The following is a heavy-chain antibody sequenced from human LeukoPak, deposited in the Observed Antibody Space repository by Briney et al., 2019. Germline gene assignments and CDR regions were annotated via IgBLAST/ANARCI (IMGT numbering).Heavy chain of an antibody. J-gene: IGHJ4*02. CDR1: GYTFTGYY. D-gene: IGHD3-22*01. CDR2: INPNSGGT. CDR3: ARGKYYYDSSGYKYYFDY. Sequence: GASVTVSCKASGYTFTGYYMHWVRQAPGQGLEWMGRINPNSGGTNYAQKFQGRVTMTRDTSISTAYMELSRLRSDDTAVYYCARGKYYYDSSGYKYYFDYWGQGTLVTVSS. V-gene: IGHV1-2*06.